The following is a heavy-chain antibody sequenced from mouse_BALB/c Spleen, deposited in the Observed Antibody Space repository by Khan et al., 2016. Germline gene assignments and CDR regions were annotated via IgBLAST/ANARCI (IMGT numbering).Heavy chain of an antibody. CDR1: GYTFTSYW. V-gene: IGHV1-87*01. CDR2: IYPGDGDT. CDR3: ARLGDGYHFDY. J-gene: IGHJ2*01. Sequence: QVQLKESGAELARPGASVKLSCKASGYTFTSYWMQWVKQRPGQGLEWIGAIYPGDGDTRYTQKFKGKATLTADKSSSTAYMQLSSLASEDSVVYYSARLGDGYHFDYWGQGTTLTVSS. D-gene: IGHD2-3*01.